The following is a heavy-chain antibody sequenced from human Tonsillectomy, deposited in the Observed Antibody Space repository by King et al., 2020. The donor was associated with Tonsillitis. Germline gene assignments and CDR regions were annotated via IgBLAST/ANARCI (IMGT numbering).Heavy chain of an antibody. D-gene: IGHD3-22*01. CDR3: ARNYDSSGYSDVFDI. J-gene: IGHJ3*02. CDR2: IYHSGST. V-gene: IGHV4-4*02. Sequence: QLQESGPGLVKPSGTLSLTCAVSGGSLSRSNWCSWVRQPPGKGLEWIGEIYHSGSTNYNPSLKSRVTISVDKSKNQFSLQLSSVTAADTAVYYCARNYDSSGYSDVFDIWGQGTMVTVSS. CDR1: GGSLSRSNW.